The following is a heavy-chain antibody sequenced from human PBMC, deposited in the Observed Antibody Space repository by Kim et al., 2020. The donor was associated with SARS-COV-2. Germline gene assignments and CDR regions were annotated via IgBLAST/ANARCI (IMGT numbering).Heavy chain of an antibody. J-gene: IGHJ4*02. CDR1: GFTFSSYW. Sequence: GGSLRLSCAASGFTFSSYWMHWVRQAPGKGLVWVSRINSDGSSTSYADPVTGRFTITRDNAKNTLYLQMNSLRAEDTAVYYCARADWGLLFLDYWGEGTRVSVSS. V-gene: IGHV3-74*01. D-gene: IGHD1-26*01. CDR2: INSDGSST. CDR3: ARADWGLLFLDY.